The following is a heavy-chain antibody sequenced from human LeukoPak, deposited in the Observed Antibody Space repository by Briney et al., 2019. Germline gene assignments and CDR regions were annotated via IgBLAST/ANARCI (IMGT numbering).Heavy chain of an antibody. J-gene: IGHJ6*02. CDR1: GGSISSGEYY. CDR2: IYYSGST. CDR3: ARDRGDGYKSSRYYYGMDV. D-gene: IGHD5-24*01. V-gene: IGHV4-30-4*08. Sequence: SETLSLTCTVSGGSISSGEYYWSWIRQPPGKGLEWIGYIYYSGSTYYNPSLKSRVTISVDTSKNQFSLKLSSVTAADTAVYYCARDRGDGYKSSRYYYGMDVWGQGTTVTVSS.